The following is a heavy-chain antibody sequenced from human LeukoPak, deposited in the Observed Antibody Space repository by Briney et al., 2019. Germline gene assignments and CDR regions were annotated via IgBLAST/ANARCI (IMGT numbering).Heavy chain of an antibody. CDR1: GFTFSSYW. CDR3: ARRDCSGGSCYLAY. D-gene: IGHD2-15*01. J-gene: IGHJ4*02. V-gene: IGHV3-74*01. CDR2: INSDGSNT. Sequence: GGSLRLSCAASGFTFSSYWMHWVRQAPGKGLVWVSRINSDGSNTIYPDSVKGRFTISRDNAKNTLYLQMNSLGAEDTAVYYCARRDCSGGSCYLAYWGQGTLVTVSS.